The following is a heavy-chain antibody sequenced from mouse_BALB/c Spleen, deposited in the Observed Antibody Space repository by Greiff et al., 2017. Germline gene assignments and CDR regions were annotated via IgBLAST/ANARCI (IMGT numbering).Heavy chain of an antibody. D-gene: IGHD1-1*01. J-gene: IGHJ4*01. CDR3: ARRGYYCSSSYYYAMDY. CDR1: GFTFSSFG. Sequence: EVQVVESGGGLVQPGGSRKLSCAASGFTFSSFGMHWVRQAPEKGLEWVAYISSGSSTIYYADTVKGRFTISRDNPKNTLFLQMTSLRSEDTAMYYCARRGYYCSSSYYYAMDYWGQGTSVTVSS. V-gene: IGHV5-17*02. CDR2: ISSGSSTI.